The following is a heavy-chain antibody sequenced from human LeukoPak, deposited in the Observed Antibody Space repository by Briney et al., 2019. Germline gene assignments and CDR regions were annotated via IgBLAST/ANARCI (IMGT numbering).Heavy chain of an antibody. CDR3: AGYYDSRGYYPPLFDY. J-gene: IGHJ4*02. D-gene: IGHD3-22*01. V-gene: IGHV3-30-3*01. CDR2: ISYDGSDK. CDR1: GFTFSSYA. Sequence: PGGSLRLSCAASGFTFSSYAMTWVRQAPGKGLEWVAVISYDGSDKYYADSVKGRFTISRDNSKNTAYLQMNSLRAEDTAVYCCAGYYDSRGYYPPLFDYWGQGTLVTVSS.